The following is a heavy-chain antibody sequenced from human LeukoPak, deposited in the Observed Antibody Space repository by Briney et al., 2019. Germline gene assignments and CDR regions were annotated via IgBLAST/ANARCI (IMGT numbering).Heavy chain of an antibody. V-gene: IGHV4-38-2*01. J-gene: IGHJ4*02. D-gene: IGHD2-15*01. CDR1: GYSISSGYY. CDR3: ARHVAGWTRPCDY. Sequence: SETLSLTCAVPGYSISSGYYWGWIRQPPGKGLEWIGSIYHSGSTYYNPSLKSRVTISVDTSKNQFSLKLSSVTAADTAVYYCARHVAGWTRPCDYWGQGTLVTVSS. CDR2: IYHSGST.